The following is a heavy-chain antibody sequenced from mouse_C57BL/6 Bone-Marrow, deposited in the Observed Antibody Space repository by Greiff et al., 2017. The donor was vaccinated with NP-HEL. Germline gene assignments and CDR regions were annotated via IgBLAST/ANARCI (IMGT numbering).Heavy chain of an antibody. D-gene: IGHD2-13*01. CDR2: ISSGSSTI. Sequence: EVQLVESGGGLVKPGGSLKLSCAASGFTFSDYGMHWVRQAPEKGLEWVAYISSGSSTIYYADTVKGRFTISRDNAKNTLFLQMNSLRSDDTAMYYCARRTDGDSLFDYWGQGTTLTVSS. CDR1: GFTFSDYG. CDR3: ARRTDGDSLFDY. J-gene: IGHJ2*01. V-gene: IGHV5-17*01.